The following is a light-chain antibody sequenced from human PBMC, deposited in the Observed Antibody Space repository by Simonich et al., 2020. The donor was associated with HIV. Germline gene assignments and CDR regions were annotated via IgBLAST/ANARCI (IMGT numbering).Light chain of an antibody. J-gene: IGKJ1*01. CDR1: QSLLHSNGYTY. CDR2: LGS. Sequence: DIVMTQSPLSLPVTPGEPASISCRSSQSLLHSNGYTYLDWYLQKPGQSPQLLIYLGSNRASGVPDRFSGSGAGTDFTLKSSRVEAEDVGVYYCMQALQTPPTFGQGTKVEIK. CDR3: MQALQTPPT. V-gene: IGKV2-28*01.